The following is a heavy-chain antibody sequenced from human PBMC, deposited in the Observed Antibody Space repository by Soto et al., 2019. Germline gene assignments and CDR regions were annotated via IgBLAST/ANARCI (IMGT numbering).Heavy chain of an antibody. CDR1: GGSVSGGSYY. V-gene: IGHV4-61*01. Sequence: PSETLSLTCTVSGGSVSGGSYYWSWIRQPPGKGLEWIGYIYYSGSTNYNPSLKSRVTISVDTSKNQFSLKLSSVTAADTAAYYCAARITIFGVVNYYYGMDVWGQGTTVTVSS. J-gene: IGHJ6*02. CDR3: AARITIFGVVNYYYGMDV. D-gene: IGHD3-3*01. CDR2: IYYSGST.